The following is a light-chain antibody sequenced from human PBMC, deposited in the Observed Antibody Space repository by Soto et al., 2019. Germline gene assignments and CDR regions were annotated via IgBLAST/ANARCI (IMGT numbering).Light chain of an antibody. Sequence: QSVLTQSPSASASLGASVKVTCTLSSGHSNYAIAWHQQQPEKGPRYLMKVNSDGSHTKGDGIPDRFSGSSSGAERYLTISSLQSDDEADYYCQTWDTGIVVFGGGTKLTVL. V-gene: IGLV4-69*01. J-gene: IGLJ2*01. CDR2: VNSDGSH. CDR3: QTWDTGIVV. CDR1: SGHSNYA.